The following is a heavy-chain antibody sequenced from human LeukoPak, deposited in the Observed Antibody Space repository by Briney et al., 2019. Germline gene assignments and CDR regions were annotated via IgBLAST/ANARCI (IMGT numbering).Heavy chain of an antibody. V-gene: IGHV3-23*01. D-gene: IGHD1-1*01. CDR2: ISGSDGST. CDR1: EFTFSSYA. Sequence: TGGSLRLSCAASEFTFSSYAMSWVRQAPGKGLEWVSAISGSDGSTYYADSVKGRFTISRDNSKNTLYLLMNSLRAEDTAVYYCAKRPHPGDFIPLYCFDYWGQGTLVTVSS. CDR3: AKRPHPGDFIPLYCFDY. J-gene: IGHJ4*02.